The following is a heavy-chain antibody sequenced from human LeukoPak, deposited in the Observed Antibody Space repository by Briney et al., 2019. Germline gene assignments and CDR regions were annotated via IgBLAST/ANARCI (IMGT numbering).Heavy chain of an antibody. CDR1: GGSISSYY. J-gene: IGHJ4*02. D-gene: IGHD3-10*01. CDR2: IYYSGST. V-gene: IGHV4-59*01. CDR3: AMDTMVRGVISSY. Sequence: PSETLSLTCTVSGGSISSYYWSWIRQPPGKGLEWIGYIYYSGSTNYNPSLKSRVTISVDTSKNQFSLKLSSVTAADTAVYYCAMDTMVRGVISSYWGQGTLVTVSS.